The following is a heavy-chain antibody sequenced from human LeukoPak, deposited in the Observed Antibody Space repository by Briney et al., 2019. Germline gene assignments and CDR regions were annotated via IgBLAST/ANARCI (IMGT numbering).Heavy chain of an antibody. Sequence: ASVKVSCKASGYTFTSYYMHWVRQAPGQGLEWMGIINPSGGSTGYAQKFQGRVTMTRDTSTSTVYMELSSLRSEDTAVYYCARDYYDSSGEADFDYWGQGTLVTVSS. CDR1: GYTFTSYY. V-gene: IGHV1-46*01. CDR3: ARDYYDSSGEADFDY. CDR2: INPSGGST. D-gene: IGHD3-22*01. J-gene: IGHJ4*02.